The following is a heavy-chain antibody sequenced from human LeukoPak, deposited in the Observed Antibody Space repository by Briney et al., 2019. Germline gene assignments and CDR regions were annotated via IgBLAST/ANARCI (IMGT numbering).Heavy chain of an antibody. V-gene: IGHV1-18*01. CDR1: GYTFTSYG. CDR2: ISAYNGDT. D-gene: IGHD3-3*01. Sequence: ASVKVSCKASGYTFTSYGINWVRQAPGQGLEWMGWISAYNGDTNYAQKLQGRVTMTTDTSTSTAYMELRSLRSDDTAVYYCARVGMEWLLRETGLDYWGQGTLVTVSS. CDR3: ARVGMEWLLRETGLDY. J-gene: IGHJ4*02.